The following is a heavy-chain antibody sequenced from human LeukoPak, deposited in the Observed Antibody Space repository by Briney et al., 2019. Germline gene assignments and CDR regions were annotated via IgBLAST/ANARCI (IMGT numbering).Heavy chain of an antibody. CDR1: GFTFDDYG. Sequence: GGSLRLSCGACGFTFDDYGMSWVRPAPGEGPEGVSGINWHGGSTNYADSVKGRFNISRDNAKNSLYLQMNSLRAEDTALYYCARGVSLSIPPMVDYWGQGTLVTLSA. D-gene: IGHD3-10*01. CDR2: INWHGGST. V-gene: IGHV3-20*04. CDR3: ARGVSLSIPPMVDY. J-gene: IGHJ4*02.